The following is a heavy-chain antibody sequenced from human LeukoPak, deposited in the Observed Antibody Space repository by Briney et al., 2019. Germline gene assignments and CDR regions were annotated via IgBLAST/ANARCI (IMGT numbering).Heavy chain of an antibody. CDR3: ARRSYGTVFDF. CDR2: ISTSSITT. CDR1: GFTXXXYS. Sequence: LXXAXSGFTXXXYSMXGVRQAPGKGLEWVSYISTSSITTYYADSVKGRFTISRDNANNSLSLQMSSLRAADTAVYYCARRSYGTVFDFWGQGTLVTVSS. V-gene: IGHV3-48*01. D-gene: IGHD5-18*01. J-gene: IGHJ4*02.